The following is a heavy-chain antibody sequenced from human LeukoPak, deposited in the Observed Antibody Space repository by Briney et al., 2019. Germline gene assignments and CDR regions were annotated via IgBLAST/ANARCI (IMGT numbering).Heavy chain of an antibody. J-gene: IGHJ3*02. CDR2: IRGDGSRL. V-gene: IGHV3-7*01. Sequence: PGGSLRLSCVGSGFSISGFWMTWVRQAPGKGLEWVANIRGDGSRLYYVDSVKGRFTISRDNAKNSLYLQMSNLRAEDTSVYYCARDHNYFGSDRYYDAFDIWGQGTIVTVSS. CDR3: ARDHNYFGSDRYYDAFDI. CDR1: GFSISGFW. D-gene: IGHD2-21*02.